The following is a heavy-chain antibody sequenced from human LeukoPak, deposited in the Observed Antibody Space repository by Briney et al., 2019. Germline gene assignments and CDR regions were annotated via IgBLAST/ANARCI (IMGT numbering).Heavy chain of an antibody. CDR1: GGPFSGYY. D-gene: IGHD6-6*01. CDR2: INHSGST. CDR3: ARGQYSSSPVFDF. J-gene: IGHJ4*02. Sequence: SETLSLTCAVYGGPFSGYYWSWIRQPPGKGLEWIGEINHSGSTKYNPSLKSRVTISEDTSKHQFSLKLSSVTAADTAVYYCARGQYSSSPVFDFWGQGTLVTVSS. V-gene: IGHV4-34*01.